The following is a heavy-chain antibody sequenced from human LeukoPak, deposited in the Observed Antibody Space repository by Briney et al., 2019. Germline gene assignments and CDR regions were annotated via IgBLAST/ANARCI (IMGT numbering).Heavy chain of an antibody. J-gene: IGHJ3*02. D-gene: IGHD2-15*01. CDR1: GYTLTELS. V-gene: IGHV1-24*01. CDR3: ATLSPSRYCSGGSCYFSAFDI. Sequence: GASVKVSCKVSGYTLTELSMHWVRQAPGKGLEWMGGFDPEDGVTIYAQKFQGRVTMTEDTSTDTAYMELSSLRSEDTAVYYCATLSPSRYCSGGSCYFSAFDIWGQGTMVTVSS. CDR2: FDPEDGVT.